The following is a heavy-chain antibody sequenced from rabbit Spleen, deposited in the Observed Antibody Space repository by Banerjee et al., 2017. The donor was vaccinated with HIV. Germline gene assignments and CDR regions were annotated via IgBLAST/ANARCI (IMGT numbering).Heavy chain of an antibody. V-gene: IGHV1S45*01. CDR2: INALTGKA. J-gene: IGHJ4*01. CDR3: ARDLVGVIGWNFYL. Sequence: QEQLEESAGGLVQPEGSLTLTCTASGFSFSNKAVMCWVRQAPGKGLEWIACINALTGKAVYATWAKGRFTISRTSSTTVTLRMTSLTAADRAAYFCARDLVGVIGWNFYLWGPGTLVTVS. D-gene: IGHD1-1*01. CDR1: GFSFSNKAV.